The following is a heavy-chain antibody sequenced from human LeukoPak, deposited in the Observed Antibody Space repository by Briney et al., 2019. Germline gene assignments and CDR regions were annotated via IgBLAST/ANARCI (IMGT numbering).Heavy chain of an antibody. D-gene: IGHD4-17*01. CDR3: ARAYGDPLYYYYMDV. Sequence: ASVKVSCKASGYTFTSYAISWVRQAPGQGLEWMGGIIPIFGTANYAQKFQGRVTITADKSTSTAYMGLSSLRSEDTAVYYCARAYGDPLYYYYMDVWGKGTTVTVSS. V-gene: IGHV1-69*06. J-gene: IGHJ6*03. CDR2: IIPIFGTA. CDR1: GYTFTSYA.